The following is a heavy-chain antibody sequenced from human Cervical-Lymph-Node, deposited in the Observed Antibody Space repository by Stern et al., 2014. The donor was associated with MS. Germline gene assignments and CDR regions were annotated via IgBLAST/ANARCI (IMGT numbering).Heavy chain of an antibody. D-gene: IGHD4-17*01. CDR2: MNPSSGHT. V-gene: IGHV1-8*01. CDR3: ARSDYGDWDS. Sequence: VQLVESGAEVRKPGASVKVSCKASGYTLTNYDIHWVRQATGQGLELMGWMNPSSGHTAYAQNFQGRVTMTRDTSISTAYMELSSLRSEDTALYYCARSDYGDWDSWGQGTLVTVSS. J-gene: IGHJ4*02. CDR1: GYTLTNYD.